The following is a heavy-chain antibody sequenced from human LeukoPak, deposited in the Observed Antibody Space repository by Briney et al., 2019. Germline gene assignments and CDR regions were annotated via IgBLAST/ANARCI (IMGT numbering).Heavy chain of an antibody. CDR3: AKGASDIVVVPAAPYFDY. V-gene: IGHV3-9*03. D-gene: IGHD2-2*01. CDR1: GFTFDDYA. J-gene: IGHJ4*02. Sequence: GRSLRLSCAASGFTFDDYAMHWVRQAPGKGLEWVSGISWNSGSIGYADSVKGRFTISRDNAKNSLYLQMNSLRAEDMALYYCAKGASDIVVVPAAPYFDYWGQGTLVTVSS. CDR2: ISWNSGSI.